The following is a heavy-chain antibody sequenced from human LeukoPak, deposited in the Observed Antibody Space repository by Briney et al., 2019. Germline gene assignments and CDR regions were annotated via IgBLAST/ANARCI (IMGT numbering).Heavy chain of an antibody. CDR1: GFSFSSYW. CDR3: ARDQRYCSSTSCYRMIWFDA. D-gene: IGHD2-2*02. J-gene: IGHJ5*02. Sequence: GGSLRLSCAASGFSFSSYWMHWVRQAPGKGLVWVSRINSEGSSTSYADSVKGRFTSSRDNAKNTLSLEMNSLRAEDTAVYYCARDQRYCSSTSCYRMIWFDAWGQGALVTVSS. V-gene: IGHV3-74*01. CDR2: INSEGSST.